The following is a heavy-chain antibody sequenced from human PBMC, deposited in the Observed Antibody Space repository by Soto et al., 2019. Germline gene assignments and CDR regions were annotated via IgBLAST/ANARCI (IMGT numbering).Heavy chain of an antibody. V-gene: IGHV4-4*02. J-gene: IGHJ4*02. CDR3: ARDFTGLDY. CDR2: TSHSGTV. CDR1: GGSITSSNW. Sequence: SETLSLTCVVSGGSITSSNWWSWVRQPPGRGLEWIGKTSHSGTVNYSPSLRGRVTISVEGPKNQFSLELKSVTAADTAVYYCARDFTGLDYWGPGILVTVSS.